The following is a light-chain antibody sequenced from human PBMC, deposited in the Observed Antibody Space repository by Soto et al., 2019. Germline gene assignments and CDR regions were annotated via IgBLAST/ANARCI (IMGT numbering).Light chain of an antibody. Sequence: DIQMTQSPSTLSASLGDIVTITCRASDSVNSWLACYQQKPGKAPKFLIYKASSLERGVPSRFSGSGSGTEFTLTISSLQLDDFATYYCKQYNKYTWTFGQGTKV. CDR3: KQYNKYTWT. J-gene: IGKJ1*01. CDR2: KAS. V-gene: IGKV1-5*03. CDR1: DSVNSW.